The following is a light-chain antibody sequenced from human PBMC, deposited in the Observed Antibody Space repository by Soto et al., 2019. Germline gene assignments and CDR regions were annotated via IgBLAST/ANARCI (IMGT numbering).Light chain of an antibody. Sequence: QSVLTQPPSVSGAPGQRVTISCTGSSSNIGAGYDVHWYQQLPGTAPKLLIYGNSNRPSGVPDRFSGSKSGTSASLAITRLQAEDEADYYCQSYDSSLRVYVFGTGTKLTVL. V-gene: IGLV1-40*01. CDR2: GNS. CDR3: QSYDSSLRVYV. J-gene: IGLJ1*01. CDR1: SSNIGAGYD.